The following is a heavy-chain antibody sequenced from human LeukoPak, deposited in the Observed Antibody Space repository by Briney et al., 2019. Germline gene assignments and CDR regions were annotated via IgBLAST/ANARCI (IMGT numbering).Heavy chain of an antibody. D-gene: IGHD1-26*01. Sequence: GGSLRLSCAASDFSFITYAMSWVCQAPGKGLEWGSTISGGGDATYYADSVKGRFTISRDNSKNTLYLQMNSLRAEDTAVYYCAKSGSYSAPFDYWGQGTLVTVSS. V-gene: IGHV3-23*01. CDR3: AKSGSYSAPFDY. CDR1: DFSFITYA. J-gene: IGHJ4*02. CDR2: ISGGGDAT.